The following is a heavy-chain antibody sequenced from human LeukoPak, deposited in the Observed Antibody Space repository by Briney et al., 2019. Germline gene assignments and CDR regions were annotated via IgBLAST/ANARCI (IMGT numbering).Heavy chain of an antibody. CDR3: AKAAYCGGDCYPEEYYFDY. CDR1: GFTFDDYA. Sequence: GGSLRLSCAASGFTFDDYAMYWVRQAPGKGLEWVSLICWDGGSTYYADSVKGRFTISRDNSNNSLYLQMNSLRAEDTALYYCAKAAYCGGDCYPEEYYFDYWGQGTLVTVSS. V-gene: IGHV3-43D*04. CDR2: ICWDGGST. D-gene: IGHD2-21*02. J-gene: IGHJ4*02.